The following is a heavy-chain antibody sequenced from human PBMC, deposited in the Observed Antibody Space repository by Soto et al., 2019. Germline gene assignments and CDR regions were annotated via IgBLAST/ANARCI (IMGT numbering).Heavy chain of an antibody. V-gene: IGHV1-3*01. D-gene: IGHD3-3*01. J-gene: IGHJ6*02. CDR1: GYTFTSYA. CDR2: INAGNGNT. CDR3: ARSLYYDFWSGDDYYYYFMYV. Sequence: QVQLVQSGAEVKKPGASVKVSCKASGYTFTSYAMHWVRQAPGQRLEWMGWINAGNGNTKYSQKFQGRVTITRDTSACSAYMELSGLRSEATSVYYCARSLYYDFWSGDDYYYYFMYVWGQGTTVTVS.